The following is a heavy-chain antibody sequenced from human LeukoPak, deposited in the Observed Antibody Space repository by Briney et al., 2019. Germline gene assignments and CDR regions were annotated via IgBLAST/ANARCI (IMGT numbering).Heavy chain of an antibody. CDR2: IYRSGGT. CDR3: TRTIPPAH. CDR1: GFPISSHY. V-gene: IGHV3-53*01. D-gene: IGHD5-24*01. Sequence: GGSLRLSCTASGFPISSHYISWVRQAPGKGLDWVSVIYRSGGTYFADSVKGRFTISRDDSKNTLSLQMNSLRAEDTAVYYCTRTIPPAHWGQGTLVTVSS. J-gene: IGHJ4*02.